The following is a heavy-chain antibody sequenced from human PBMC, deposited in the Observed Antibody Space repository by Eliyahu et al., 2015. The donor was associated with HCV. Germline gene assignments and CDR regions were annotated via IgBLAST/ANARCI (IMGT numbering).Heavy chain of an antibody. V-gene: IGHV4-34*01. D-gene: IGHD1-14*01. Sequence: QVQLQQWGAGLLKPSETLSLTCAVYGGSFSDFYWSWIRQPPGKGLEWIGEINHSESTNYNPSLKSRVTISVHTSRNQFSLKLSSVTAADTAVYYCARLKMIGPRTDAFDIWGQGTLVTVSS. CDR2: INHSEST. J-gene: IGHJ3*02. CDR1: GGSFSDFY. CDR3: ARLKMIGPRTDAFDI.